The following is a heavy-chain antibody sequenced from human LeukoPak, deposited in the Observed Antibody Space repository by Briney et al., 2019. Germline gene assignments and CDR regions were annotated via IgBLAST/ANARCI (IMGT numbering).Heavy chain of an antibody. D-gene: IGHD2-2*02. J-gene: IGHJ6*02. CDR1: GYSFQDYW. CDR3: AKFGIRGCSSSTRCYTSFFYYGMDV. V-gene: IGHV5-51*01. CDR2: IFRRDSDT. Sequence: GESLKICCKGAGYSFQDYWIGWVRQMPGKGAELMVRIFRRDSDTKYSPSFEGQVTISVDKSISTAYVQWGSLRVSDTAIYYCAKFGIRGCSSSTRCYTSFFYYGMDVWGQGTTVTVSS.